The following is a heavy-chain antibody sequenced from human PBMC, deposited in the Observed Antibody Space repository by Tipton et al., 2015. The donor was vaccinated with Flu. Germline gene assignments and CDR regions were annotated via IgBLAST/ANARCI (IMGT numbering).Heavy chain of an antibody. CDR1: RYTFSDYY. Sequence: QVQLVQSGPEVKKPGASVKVSCETSRYTFSDYYIHWVRQAPGQGLEWMGWINPDRGGTLYAQKFQGRVTMTRGTSISTAYMELSRLRPDDTAVYHCARAEGGGNYYWYFDLWGRGTLVTVSS. J-gene: IGHJ2*01. V-gene: IGHV1-2*02. D-gene: IGHD1-26*01. CDR2: INPDRGGT. CDR3: ARAEGGGNYYWYFDL.